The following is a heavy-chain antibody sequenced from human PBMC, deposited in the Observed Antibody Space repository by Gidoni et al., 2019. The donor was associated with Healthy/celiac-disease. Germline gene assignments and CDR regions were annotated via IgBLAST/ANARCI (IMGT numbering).Heavy chain of an antibody. J-gene: IGHJ4*02. V-gene: IGHV4-61*02. D-gene: IGHD1-26*01. Sequence: QVQLQESGPGLVKPSQTLSLTCTVSRGSISSGSYYWSWIRQPAGKGLEWIGRIYTSGSTNYNPSLKSRVTISVDTSKNQFSLKLSSVTAADTAVYYCARVGSYYSSVDYWGQGTLVTVSS. CDR3: ARVGSYYSSVDY. CDR2: IYTSGST. CDR1: RGSISSGSYY.